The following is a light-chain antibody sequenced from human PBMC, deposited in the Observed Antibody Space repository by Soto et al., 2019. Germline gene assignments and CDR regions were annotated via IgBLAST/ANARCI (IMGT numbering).Light chain of an antibody. CDR2: EVR. Sequence: QSVLTHPASVSRSRGQSITISCTGTISYIFTFNYISWHQQHPRKAPKVMLYEVRNRPAAVSDRFSGSKSGNTPSLTISGLQAEDVADYYCSTYLISSTSYVFPTGTKVPVL. CDR1: ISYIFTFNY. V-gene: IGLV2-14*01. J-gene: IGLJ1*01. CDR3: STYLISSTSYV.